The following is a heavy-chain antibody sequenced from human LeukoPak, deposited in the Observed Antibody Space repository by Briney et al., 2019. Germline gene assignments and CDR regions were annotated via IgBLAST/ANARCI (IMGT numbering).Heavy chain of an antibody. CDR3: ARVPGPIYYYFYMDV. Sequence: SETLSLTCAVSGGSISSGGYSWSRIRQPPGKGLEWIGYIYYSGTTYYNPSPKSRVTISVDTSKNQFSLKLSSVTAADTAVYYCARVPGPIYYYFYMDVWGKGTTVTVSS. J-gene: IGHJ6*03. CDR1: GGSISSGGYS. V-gene: IGHV4-30-4*07. CDR2: IYYSGTT.